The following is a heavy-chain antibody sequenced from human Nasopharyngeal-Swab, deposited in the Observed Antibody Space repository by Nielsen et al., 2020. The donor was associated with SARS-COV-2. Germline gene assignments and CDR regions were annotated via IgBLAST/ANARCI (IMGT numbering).Heavy chain of an antibody. J-gene: IGHJ4*02. CDR3: ARVRKDCSSTSCYTSDY. D-gene: IGHD2-2*02. Sequence: VRQAPGKGLEWVAVISYDGSNKYYADSVKGRFTISRDNSKNTLYLQMNSLRAEDTAVYYCARVRKDCSSTSCYTSDYWSQGTLVTVSS. CDR2: ISYDGSNK. V-gene: IGHV3-30-3*01.